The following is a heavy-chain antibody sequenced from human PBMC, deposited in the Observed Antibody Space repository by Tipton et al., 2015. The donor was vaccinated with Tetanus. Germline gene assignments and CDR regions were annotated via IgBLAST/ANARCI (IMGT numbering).Heavy chain of an antibody. Sequence: TLSLTCNVSGDSIRRSYWSWIRQPPGKGLEWIGYVFRSGSADYNPSLKSRVNISLDRSENQISLMLTSVTTADTAVYYCARDPWLDYWGQGTLVTVSS. CDR3: ARDPWLDY. V-gene: IGHV4-59*12. CDR1: GDSIRRSY. CDR2: VFRSGSA. J-gene: IGHJ4*02.